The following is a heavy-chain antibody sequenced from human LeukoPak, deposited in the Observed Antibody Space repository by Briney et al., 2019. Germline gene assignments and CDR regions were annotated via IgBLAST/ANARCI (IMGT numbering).Heavy chain of an antibody. Sequence: PGGSLRLSCAASGFTFSDHYMDWVRQAPGRGLEWVGRTRNKANSYTTEYAASVKGRFTISRDDSKNSLYLQMNSLKTEDTAVYYCARDSGWGYCSGGSCYDGGDAFDIWGQGTMVTVSS. V-gene: IGHV3-72*01. J-gene: IGHJ3*02. CDR1: GFTFSDHY. CDR3: ARDSGWGYCSGGSCYDGGDAFDI. D-gene: IGHD2-15*01. CDR2: TRNKANSYTT.